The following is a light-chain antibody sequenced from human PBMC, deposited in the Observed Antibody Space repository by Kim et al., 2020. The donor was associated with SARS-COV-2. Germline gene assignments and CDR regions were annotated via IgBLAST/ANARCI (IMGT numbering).Light chain of an antibody. CDR3: QTWGTGTWV. J-gene: IGLJ3*02. V-gene: IGLV4-69*01. Sequence: QPVLTQSPSASASLGASVKLTCTLRSGHSSYAIAWHQQQPEKGTRYLMKLNSDGSHSKGDGIPDRFSGSSSGAERYLTISSLQSEDEADYYCQTWGTGTWVFGGGTKLTVL. CDR2: LNSDGSH. CDR1: SGHSSYA.